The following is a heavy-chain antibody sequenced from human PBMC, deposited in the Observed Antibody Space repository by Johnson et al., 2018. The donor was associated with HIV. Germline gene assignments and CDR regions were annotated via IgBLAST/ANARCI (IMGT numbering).Heavy chain of an antibody. CDR3: ARVRNSYGSGTLGDEALDL. CDR1: GFTVSSNY. Sequence: VQLVESGGGLVQPGGSLRLSCAASGFTVSSNYMSWVRQAPGKGLEWVSGINWNGGSTGYADSVKGRFTISRDNSKNTLYLQMNSLRAEETAVYYCARVRNSYGSGTLGDEALDLWGQGTMVTVSS. D-gene: IGHD3-10*01. CDR2: INWNGGST. J-gene: IGHJ3*01. V-gene: IGHV3-66*02.